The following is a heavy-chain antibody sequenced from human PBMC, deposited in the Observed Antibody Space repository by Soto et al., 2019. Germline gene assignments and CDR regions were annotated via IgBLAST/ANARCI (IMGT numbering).Heavy chain of an antibody. D-gene: IGHD6-6*01. CDR1: GGSISSYY. V-gene: IGHV4-59*01. CDR2: IYYSGST. Sequence: SETLSLTCTVSGGSISSYYWSWIRQPPGKGLEWIGYIYYSGSTNYNPSLKSRVTISVDTSENQFSLKLSSVTAADTAVYYCASYSNSFFAGLFDPWGQGTLVTVSS. J-gene: IGHJ5*02. CDR3: ASYSNSFFAGLFDP.